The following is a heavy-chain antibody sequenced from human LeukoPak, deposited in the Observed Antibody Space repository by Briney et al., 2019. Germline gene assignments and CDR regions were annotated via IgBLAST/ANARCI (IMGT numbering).Heavy chain of an antibody. CDR1: GFTFSDYY. CDR3: ARDMGYDSSGYYDY. CDR2: INSGGNTI. J-gene: IGHJ4*02. D-gene: IGHD3-22*01. V-gene: IGHV3-11*04. Sequence: PGGSLRLSCVGSGFTFSDYYMSWIRQAPGKGLEWVSYINSGGNTIKYADSVKGRFTISRDNVKNSLYLQMNSLRAEDTAVYYCARDMGYDSSGYYDYWGQGTLVTVSS.